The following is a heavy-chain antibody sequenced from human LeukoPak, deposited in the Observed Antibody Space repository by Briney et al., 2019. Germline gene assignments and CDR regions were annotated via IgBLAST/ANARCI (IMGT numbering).Heavy chain of an antibody. CDR3: ARYQYGYCFGRGFDY. D-gene: IGHD2/OR15-2a*01. CDR2: IYYSGST. Sequence: SETLSLTCTVSGDSISSYYWSWIRQPPGKGLEWIGYIYYSGSTHYNPSLKSRVTMSVDTSKSQFSLKLSSVTAADTAVYYCARYQYGYCFGRGFDYWGQGTLVTVSS. CDR1: GDSISSYY. V-gene: IGHV4-59*01. J-gene: IGHJ4*02.